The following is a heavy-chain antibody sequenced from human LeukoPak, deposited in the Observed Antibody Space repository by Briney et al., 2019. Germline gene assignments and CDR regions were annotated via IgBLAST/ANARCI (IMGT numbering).Heavy chain of an antibody. CDR2: ISSSGSTI. J-gene: IGHJ4*02. CDR3: ARAEIGVVDY. V-gene: IGHV3-48*04. Sequence: GGSLRLSCVASGFTLSNAWMNWVRQAPGKGLEWVSYISSSGSTIYYADSVKGRFTISRDNAKNSLYLQMNSLRAEDTAVYYCARAEIGVVDYWGQGTLVTVSS. D-gene: IGHD2-21*01. CDR1: GFTLSNAW.